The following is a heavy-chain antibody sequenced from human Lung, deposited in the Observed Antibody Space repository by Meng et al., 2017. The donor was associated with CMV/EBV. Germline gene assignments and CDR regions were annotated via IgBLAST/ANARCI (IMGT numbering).Heavy chain of an antibody. Sequence: ASXXVSCKASGYTFTGYYMHWVRQAPGQGLEWMGWINPNSGGTNYAQKFQGRVTMTRDTSISTAYMELSRLRSDDTAVYYCAGGPRSSTSLGYWGHGTLVTVSS. D-gene: IGHD2-2*01. CDR1: GYTFTGYY. CDR2: INPNSGGT. J-gene: IGHJ4*01. CDR3: AGGPRSSTSLGY. V-gene: IGHV1-2*02.